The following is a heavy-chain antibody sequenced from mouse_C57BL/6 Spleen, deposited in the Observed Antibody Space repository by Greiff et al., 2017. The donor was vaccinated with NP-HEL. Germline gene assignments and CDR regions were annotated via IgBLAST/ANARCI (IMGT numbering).Heavy chain of an antibody. Sequence: EVKLQESGPGLVKPSQSLSLTCSVTGYSITSGYYWNWIRQFPGNKLEWMGYISYDGSNNYNPSLKNRISITRDTSKNQFFLKLNSVTTEDTATYYCARGLYDGYPYWGQGTLVTVSA. CDR2: ISYDGSN. V-gene: IGHV3-6*01. D-gene: IGHD2-3*01. J-gene: IGHJ3*01. CDR3: ARGLYDGYPY. CDR1: GYSITSGYY.